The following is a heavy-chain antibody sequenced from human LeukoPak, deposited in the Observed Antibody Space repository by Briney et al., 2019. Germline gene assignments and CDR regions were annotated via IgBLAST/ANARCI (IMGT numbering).Heavy chain of an antibody. J-gene: IGHJ4*02. Sequence: TGGSLRLSCAASGFTFDDYALHWVRQAPGKGLEWVSGISWSGGSIGYADSVKGRFTISRDNAKNSLYLQMHSLRAEDTALYYCTKHKTGTYFFDYWGQGTLVTVSS. CDR1: GFTFDDYA. D-gene: IGHD1-26*01. CDR2: ISWSGGSI. CDR3: TKHKTGTYFFDY. V-gene: IGHV3-9*01.